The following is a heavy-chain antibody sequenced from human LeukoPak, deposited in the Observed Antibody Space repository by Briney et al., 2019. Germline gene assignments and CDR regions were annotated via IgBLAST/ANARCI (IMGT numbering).Heavy chain of an antibody. V-gene: IGHV1-18*01. CDR3: ARVAAEQWIDNFDY. CDR2: ISAYNGNT. Sequence: ASVKVSCKASGGTFSSYAISWVRQAPGQGLEWMGWISAYNGNTNYAQKLQGRVTMTTDTSTSTAYMELRSLRSDDTAVYYCARVAAEQWIDNFDYWGQGTLVTVSS. D-gene: IGHD6-19*01. J-gene: IGHJ4*02. CDR1: GGTFSSYA.